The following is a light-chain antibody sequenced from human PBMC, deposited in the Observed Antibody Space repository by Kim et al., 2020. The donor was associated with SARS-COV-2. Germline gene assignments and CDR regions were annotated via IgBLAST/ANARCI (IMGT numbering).Light chain of an antibody. V-gene: IGLV2-14*03. Sequence: QSALTQPASVSGSPGQSITISCTGTSSDVGRYNYVSWYQKHPDKAPKLVIYDVSHRPSGISNRFSGSKSGNTASLTISGLQAEDEADYYCSSYTSSSTYVFGTGTKVTVL. CDR3: SSYTSSSTYV. CDR1: SSDVGRYNY. J-gene: IGLJ1*01. CDR2: DVS.